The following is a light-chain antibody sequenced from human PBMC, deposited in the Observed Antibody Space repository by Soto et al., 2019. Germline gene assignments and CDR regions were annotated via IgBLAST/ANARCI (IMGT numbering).Light chain of an antibody. Sequence: QSALTQPASVSGSPGQSITISCTGTSSDVGSYNLVSWYQQHPGKAPKLMIYEGSKRPSGVSNRFSGSKSGNTASLTVSGLQADDEADYYCSSYAGSNNLLFGGGTKLTVL. CDR2: EGS. J-gene: IGLJ2*01. CDR1: SSDVGSYNL. V-gene: IGLV2-14*02. CDR3: SSYAGSNNLL.